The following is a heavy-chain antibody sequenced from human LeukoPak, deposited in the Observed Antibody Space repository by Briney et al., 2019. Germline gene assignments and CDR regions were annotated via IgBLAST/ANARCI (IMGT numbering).Heavy chain of an antibody. Sequence: AETLSLTCTVYGGSFGNYYWSWIRQPPGKGLEWIAEINQGGNTNYNPSLKSRVTISLDTSKNQFSLKLSSVSAADTAVYYCAIGPGGYYFDYWGQGTLVTVSS. D-gene: IGHD3-3*01. J-gene: IGHJ4*02. CDR1: GGSFGNYY. CDR3: AIGPGGYYFDY. V-gene: IGHV4-34*01. CDR2: INQGGNT.